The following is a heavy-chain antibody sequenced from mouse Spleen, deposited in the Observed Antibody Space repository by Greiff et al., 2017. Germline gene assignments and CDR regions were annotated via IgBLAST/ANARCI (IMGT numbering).Heavy chain of an antibody. V-gene: IGHV2-6*01. CDR3: ASAPLYGDPWFAY. D-gene: IGHD2-13*01. J-gene: IGHJ3*01. CDR2: IWGGGST. CDR1: GFSLTSYG. Sequence: VQVVESGPGLVAPSQSLSITCTVSGFSLTSYGVDWVRQSPGKGLEWLGVIWGGGSTNYNSALKSRLSISKDNSKSQVFLKMNSLQTDDTAMYYCASAPLYGDPWFAYWGQGTLVTVSA.